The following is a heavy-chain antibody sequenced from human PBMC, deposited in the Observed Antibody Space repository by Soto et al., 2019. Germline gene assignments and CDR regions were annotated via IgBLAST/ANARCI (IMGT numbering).Heavy chain of an antibody. J-gene: IGHJ6*02. CDR1: GFSFSSYA. CDR3: ARDMSGGTYNYYYGMDV. V-gene: IGHV3-23*01. Sequence: EVQLLESGGGFGQPGGSLRLSCAASGFSFSSYAMTWVRQAPGRGLQWVSAISGSGSPTYYADYVKGRFIISRDNSKNTLYLQMTSLSADDTAVYYCARDMSGGTYNYYYGMDVWGQGTTVTVSS. CDR2: ISGSGSPT. D-gene: IGHD1-26*01.